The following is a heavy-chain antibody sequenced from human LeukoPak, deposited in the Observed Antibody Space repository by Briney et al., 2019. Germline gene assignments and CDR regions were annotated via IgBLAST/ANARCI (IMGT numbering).Heavy chain of an antibody. CDR1: GFTFSSYA. CDR2: ISSSSTNI. Sequence: GGSLRLSCAASGFTFSSYAMSWVRQAPRKGLEWVSYISSSSTNIDYADSVKGRFTISRDNAKNSLYLQMSSLRDEDTAVYYCARDRPGSMDVWGQGTTVTVSS. V-gene: IGHV3-48*02. CDR3: ARDRPGSMDV. J-gene: IGHJ6*02.